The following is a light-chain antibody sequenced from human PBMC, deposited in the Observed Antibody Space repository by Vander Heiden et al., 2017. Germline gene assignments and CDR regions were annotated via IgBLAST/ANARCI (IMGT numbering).Light chain of an antibody. CDR3: QQYYSTAWT. J-gene: IGKJ1*01. CDR1: QSVLYSSNNKNY. CDR2: WAS. Sequence: DIVMTPSPASLAVSLGERATTHGKSSQSVLYSSNNKNYLAWYQQKPGQPPKLLIYWASTRESGVPDRFSGSGSGTDFTLTISSLQAEDVAVYYCQQYYSTAWTFGQGTKVEIK. V-gene: IGKV4-1*01.